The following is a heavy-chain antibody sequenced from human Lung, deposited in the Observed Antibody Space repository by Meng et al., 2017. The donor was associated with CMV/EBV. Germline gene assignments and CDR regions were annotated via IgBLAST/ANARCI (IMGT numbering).Heavy chain of an antibody. CDR3: AREGYCSSTTCSSYYYYGMDV. D-gene: IGHD2-2*01. CDR1: GFTVRNNY. J-gene: IGHJ6*02. CDR2: IYSDGYT. V-gene: IGHV3-53*01. Sequence: GESXKISCAASGFTVRNNYMSWVRQAPGKGLEWVSVIYSDGYTYYADSVKGRFTISRDNSKDTLYLQMNSLRAEDTAVYYCAREGYCSSTTCSSYYYYGMDVWXQGTXVTVSS.